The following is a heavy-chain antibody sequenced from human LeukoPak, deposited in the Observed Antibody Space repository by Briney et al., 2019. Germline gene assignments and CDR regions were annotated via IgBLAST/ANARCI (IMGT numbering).Heavy chain of an antibody. Sequence: ASVKVSCKASGGTFSSYGISWVRQAPGHGLEWMGGIIPIFGTPNYAQKFQGRITITADESTSTAYMELSSLRSDYTAVYYCAREGPRGSGWYYSGDYYYGMDVWGQGTTVTVSS. J-gene: IGHJ6*02. V-gene: IGHV1-69*13. CDR2: IIPIFGTP. CDR3: AREGPRGSGWYYSGDYYYGMDV. CDR1: GGTFSSYG. D-gene: IGHD6-19*01.